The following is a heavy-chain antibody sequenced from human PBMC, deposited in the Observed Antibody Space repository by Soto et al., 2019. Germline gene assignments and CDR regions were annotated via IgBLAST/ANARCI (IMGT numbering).Heavy chain of an antibody. CDR2: ITGGGGYT. CDR3: AKGRGVARENWDSDF. CDR1: GFTFSNHA. V-gene: IGHV3-23*01. Sequence: EVQLSESGGGLVQPGGSLRLSCAASGFTFSNHAMSWVRQAPGKGLEWVSTITGGGGYTYYADSVKGRFTISRDNSKNTLYLQMNSLRAGDTAVYYCAKGRGVARENWDSDFWGRGTLVTVSS. D-gene: IGHD3-10*01. J-gene: IGHJ2*01.